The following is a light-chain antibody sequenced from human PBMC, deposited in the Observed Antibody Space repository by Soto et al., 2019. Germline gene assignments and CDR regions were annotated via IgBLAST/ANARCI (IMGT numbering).Light chain of an antibody. CDR1: QSVSANY. CDR3: HQYGSSPLT. CDR2: GAS. V-gene: IGKV3-20*01. J-gene: IGKJ4*01. Sequence: EIVLTQSPGTLSLSPGDRATLSCRASQSVSANYLAWYQQKPGQAPRLLIYGASSRATGIPDRFSGSGSGTDFTLTISRLEPEDFAVYFCHQYGSSPLTFGGGTQVEIK.